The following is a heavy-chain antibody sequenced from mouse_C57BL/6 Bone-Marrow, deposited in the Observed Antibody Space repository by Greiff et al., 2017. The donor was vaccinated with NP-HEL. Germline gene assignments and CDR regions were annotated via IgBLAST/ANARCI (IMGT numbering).Heavy chain of an antibody. CDR3: ARGESCGALLDY. J-gene: IGHJ2*01. CDR1: GYTFSTSW. Sequence: QVQLQQSGPELVKPGASVKISCKASGYTFSTSWMNWMKQRPGKGLEWIGRIYPGDGDTRYSRNFEGKASLTADKSSNSAYMQLSSLTSEDSAVYYCARGESCGALLDYGGQGTTLTVSA. D-gene: IGHD1-1*02. V-gene: IGHV1-82*01. CDR2: IYPGDGDT.